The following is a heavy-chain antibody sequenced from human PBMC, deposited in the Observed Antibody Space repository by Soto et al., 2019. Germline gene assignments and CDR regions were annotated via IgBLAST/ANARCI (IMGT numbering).Heavy chain of an antibody. CDR1: GGSISSYY. CDR2: IYYSGST. J-gene: IGHJ4*02. V-gene: IGHV4-59*01. D-gene: IGHD4-17*01. CDR3: ASDRYGDYVFDY. Sequence: SETLSLTCTVSGGSISSYYWSWIRQPPGKGLEWIGYIYYSGSTNYNPSLKSRVTISVDTSKNQFSLKLSSVTAADTAVYYCASDRYGDYVFDYWGQGTLVTVSS.